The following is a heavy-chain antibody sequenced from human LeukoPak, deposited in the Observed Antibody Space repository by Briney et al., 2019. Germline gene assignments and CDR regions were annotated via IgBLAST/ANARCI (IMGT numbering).Heavy chain of an antibody. V-gene: IGHV1-24*01. CDR3: ATGNRGSYVRWFDP. CDR1: GYTLTELS. D-gene: IGHD1-26*01. Sequence: ASVKVSCKVSGYTLTELSMHWVRQAPGKGLEWMGGFDPEDGETIYAQKFQGRVTMTEDTSTDTAYMELSSLRSEDTAVYYCATGNRGSYVRWFDPWGQGTLVTVSS. CDR2: FDPEDGET. J-gene: IGHJ5*02.